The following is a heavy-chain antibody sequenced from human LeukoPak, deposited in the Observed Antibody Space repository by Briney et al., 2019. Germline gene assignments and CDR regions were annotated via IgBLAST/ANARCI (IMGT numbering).Heavy chain of an antibody. CDR1: GGSISSYY. D-gene: IGHD3-10*01. V-gene: IGHV4-59*01. CDR2: IYYSGST. J-gene: IGHJ6*03. CDR3: ARERQGGSGYYMDV. Sequence: SETLSLTCTVSGGSISSYYWSWIRQPPGKGLEWIGYIYYSGSTNYNPSLKSRVTISVDTSKNQFSLKLSSVTAADTAVYYCARERQGGSGYYMDVWGKGTTVTISS.